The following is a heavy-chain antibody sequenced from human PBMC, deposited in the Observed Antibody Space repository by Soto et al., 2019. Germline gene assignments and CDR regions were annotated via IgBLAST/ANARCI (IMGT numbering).Heavy chain of an antibody. CDR1: GFDFKTYG. V-gene: IGHV3-33*01. J-gene: IGHJ4*02. D-gene: IGHD1-20*01. CDR2: IGFDGTNI. CDR3: VRTACVINNCSYRGVR. Sequence: QGQLVESGGGVVQPGRSLRLSCVASGFDFKTYGMHLVRQAPGKGLERVAVIGFDGTNIHYSYSVRGRFSISRDNSENTVSLQMNSLRVADTALYYCVRTACVINNCSYRGVRWGQGTLVTV.